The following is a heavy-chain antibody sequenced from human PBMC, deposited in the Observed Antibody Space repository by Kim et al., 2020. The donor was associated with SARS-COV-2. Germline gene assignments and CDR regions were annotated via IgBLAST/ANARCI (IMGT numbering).Heavy chain of an antibody. V-gene: IGHV4-39*01. CDR3: ATRAVVRGDITYVDF. J-gene: IGHJ4*02. D-gene: IGHD3-10*01. Sequence: PSLRSRVTLSVDTSKNQFSLRLSSVTAADTALYYCATRAVVRGDITYVDFWGQGSLVTVSA.